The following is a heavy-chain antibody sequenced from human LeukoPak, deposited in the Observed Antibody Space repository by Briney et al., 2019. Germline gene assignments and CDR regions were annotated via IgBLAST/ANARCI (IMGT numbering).Heavy chain of an antibody. Sequence: SETLSLTCTVSGGSISSYYWSLIRQPPGKGLEWIGYIYYSGSTNYNPSLKSRVTISVDTSKNQFSLKLSSVTAADTAVYYCARGGYNYQDYFDYWGQGTLVTVSS. J-gene: IGHJ4*02. CDR1: GGSISSYY. D-gene: IGHD5-24*01. V-gene: IGHV4-59*01. CDR3: ARGGYNYQDYFDY. CDR2: IYYSGST.